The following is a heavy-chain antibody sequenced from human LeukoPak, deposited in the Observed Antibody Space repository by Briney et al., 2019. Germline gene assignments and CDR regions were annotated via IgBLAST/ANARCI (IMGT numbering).Heavy chain of an antibody. Sequence: SETLSLTCTASGGSISSYYWSWIRQPPGKGLEWIGYIYYSGSTTYNPSLKSRVTISVGTSKIQFSLKLSSVTAADTAVYYCAREKLVRGVLNWFDPWGQGTLVTVSS. CDR1: GGSISSYY. CDR2: IYYSGST. D-gene: IGHD3-10*01. J-gene: IGHJ5*02. V-gene: IGHV4-59*01. CDR3: AREKLVRGVLNWFDP.